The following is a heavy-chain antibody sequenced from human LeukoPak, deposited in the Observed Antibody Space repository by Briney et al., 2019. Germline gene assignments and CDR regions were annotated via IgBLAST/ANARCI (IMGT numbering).Heavy chain of an antibody. J-gene: IGHJ4*02. CDR3: TREDFWNFVM. V-gene: IGHV3-15*01. D-gene: IGHD1-7*01. CDR1: GFAFSNAW. Sequence: KPGGSLRLSCAASGFAFSNAWMRWVRRAPGKGLEWVGRIKRKIDGGTTEYAAAVKGRFTISRDDSKNTLYLQMNSLKTGVTVVDYCTREDFWNFVMGGQGTLVTASS. CDR2: IKRKIDGGTT.